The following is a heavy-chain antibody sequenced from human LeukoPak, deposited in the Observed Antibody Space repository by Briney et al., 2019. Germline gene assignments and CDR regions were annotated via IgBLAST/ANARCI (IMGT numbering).Heavy chain of an antibody. Sequence: SETLSLTCAVYGGSFSDYYWTCIRQPPGEGLEWIGEVKHPGGTNYNPSLRGRVAISVDTSKNQFSLRLTSVTAADTSVFYCARGRGYSSGWGHYYYSLDVWGQGTAVTVSS. CDR2: VKHPGGT. V-gene: IGHV4-34*01. D-gene: IGHD6-19*01. J-gene: IGHJ6*02. CDR1: GGSFSDYY. CDR3: ARGRGYSSGWGHYYYSLDV.